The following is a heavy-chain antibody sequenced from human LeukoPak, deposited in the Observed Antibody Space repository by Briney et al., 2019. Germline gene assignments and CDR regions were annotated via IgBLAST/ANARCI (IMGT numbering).Heavy chain of an antibody. CDR3: ARVVDDFSSTPDAFDI. D-gene: IGHD3-3*01. J-gene: IGHJ3*02. V-gene: IGHV4-34*01. CDR2: INHSGST. Sequence: SETLSLTCAAYGGSFSGYYWSWIRQPPGKGLEWIGEINHSGSTNYNPSLKSRVTISVDTSKNQFSLKLSSVTAADTAVYYCARVVDDFSSTPDAFDIWGQGTMVTVSS. CDR1: GGSFSGYY.